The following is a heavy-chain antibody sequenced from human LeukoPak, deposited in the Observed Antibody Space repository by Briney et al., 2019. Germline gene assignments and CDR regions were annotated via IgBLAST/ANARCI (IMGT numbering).Heavy chain of an antibody. CDR3: ARAPSYSSSWYYFDY. J-gene: IGHJ4*02. V-gene: IGHV1-46*01. CDR2: INPSGGST. Sequence: ASVKVSCKAFGYTFTSNYMHWVRQAPGQGLEWMGIINPSGGSTSYAQKFQGRVTMTRDTSTSTVYMELSSLRSEDTAVYYCARAPSYSSSWYYFDYWGQGTLVTVSS. CDR1: GYTFTSNY. D-gene: IGHD6-13*01.